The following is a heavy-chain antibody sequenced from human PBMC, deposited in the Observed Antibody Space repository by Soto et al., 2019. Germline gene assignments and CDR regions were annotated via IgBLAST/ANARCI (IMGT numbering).Heavy chain of an antibody. CDR1: AGSISSGTYY. D-gene: IGHD4-4*01. V-gene: IGHV4-31*03. J-gene: IGHJ5*02. CDR3: ARGNDFRTGWFEP. CDR2: MYYSGTI. Sequence: QVQLQESGPGLVKPSQTLSLTCTVSAGSISSGTYYWNWIRQHPGKGLEWIGYMYYSGTIYYNRSLQSRLTISGDTSKSQFSLNLSSVTVSDTAVYFCARGNDFRTGWFEPWGQGIMVTVSS.